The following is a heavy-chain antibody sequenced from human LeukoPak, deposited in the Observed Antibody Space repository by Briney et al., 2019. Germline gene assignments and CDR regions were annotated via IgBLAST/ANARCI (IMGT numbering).Heavy chain of an antibody. CDR2: IYYSGSS. CDR3: ARVTVTTSLVDY. Sequence: SETLSLTCTVSGGSIISSSYYWGWIRQPPGKGLEWIGSIYYSGSSYYNPSLKSRVTISVDTSKSQFSLKLTSVTAADTAVYYCARVTVTTSLVDYWGEGTLVTVSS. D-gene: IGHD4-11*01. J-gene: IGHJ4*02. CDR1: GGSIISSSYY. V-gene: IGHV4-39*07.